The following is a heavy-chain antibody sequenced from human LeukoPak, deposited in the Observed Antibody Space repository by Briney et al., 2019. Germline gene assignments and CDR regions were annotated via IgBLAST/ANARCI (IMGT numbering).Heavy chain of an antibody. CDR3: AELGITMIGGV. D-gene: IGHD3-10*02. J-gene: IGHJ6*04. V-gene: IGHV3-48*03. CDR2: ISSSGSTI. Sequence: LGGSLTLSCAASGFTFSSYEMNWVRQAPGKGLEWVSYISSSGSTIYYADSVKGRFTISRDNAKNSLYLQINSLRAEDTAVYYCAELGITMIGGVWGKGTTVTISS. CDR1: GFTFSSYE.